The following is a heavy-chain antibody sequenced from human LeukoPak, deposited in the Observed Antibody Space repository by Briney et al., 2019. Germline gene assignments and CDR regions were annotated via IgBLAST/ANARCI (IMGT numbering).Heavy chain of an antibody. J-gene: IGHJ3*02. D-gene: IGHD3-3*01. CDR3: AKDIAHYYDFWSGYPVNDAFDI. V-gene: IGHV3-23*01. Sequence: GGSLRLSCAASGFTFSSYAMSWVRQAPGKGLEWVSAISGSGGSTYYADSVKGRFTISRDNSENTLYLQMNSLRAEDTAVYYCAKDIAHYYDFWSGYPVNDAFDIWGQGTMVTVSS. CDR1: GFTFSSYA. CDR2: ISGSGGST.